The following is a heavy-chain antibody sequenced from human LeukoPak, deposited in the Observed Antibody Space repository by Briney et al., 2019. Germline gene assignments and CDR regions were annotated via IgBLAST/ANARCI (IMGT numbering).Heavy chain of an antibody. CDR2: ISDSGTDT. CDR1: GFTFSSYG. Sequence: GGSLRLSCAASGFTFSSYGMHWVRQAPGKGLEWVSVISDSGTDTYYADSVKGRFTISRDNSKTTLYLQMNSLRAEDTAVYYCARARSYYYGLDVWGQGTTVTVSS. V-gene: IGHV3-23*01. CDR3: ARARSYYYGLDV. J-gene: IGHJ6*02.